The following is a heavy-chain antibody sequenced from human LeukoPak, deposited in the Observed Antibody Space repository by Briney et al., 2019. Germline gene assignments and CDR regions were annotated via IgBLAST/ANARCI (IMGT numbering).Heavy chain of an antibody. CDR1: GFTFSSYS. J-gene: IGHJ5*02. D-gene: IGHD6-19*01. CDR3: ARDVIAVADNWFDP. Sequence: PGGSLRLSCAASGFTFSSYSMNWVHQAPGKGLEWVSSISSSSSYIYYADSVKGRFTISRDNAKNSLYLQMNSLRAEDTAVYYCARDVIAVADNWFDPWGQGTLVTVSS. V-gene: IGHV3-21*01. CDR2: ISSSSSYI.